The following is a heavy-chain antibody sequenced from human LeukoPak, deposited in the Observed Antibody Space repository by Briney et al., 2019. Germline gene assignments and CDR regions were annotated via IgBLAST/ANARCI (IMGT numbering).Heavy chain of an antibody. CDR1: GLIFTSYF. CDR2: INQDGSDQ. V-gene: IGHV3-7*05. D-gene: IGHD5-24*01. Sequence: PGGSLRLSCAASGLIFTSYFMSWVRQAPGKGLKWVATINQDGSDQYYVDSLKGRFTISRDNANNSLYLQMNILRVEDTAVYYCARGAWRHFDNWGQGTLVTVSS. CDR3: ARGAWRHFDN. J-gene: IGHJ4*02.